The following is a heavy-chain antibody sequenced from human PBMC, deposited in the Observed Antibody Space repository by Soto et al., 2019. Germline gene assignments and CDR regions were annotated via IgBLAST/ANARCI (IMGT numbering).Heavy chain of an antibody. CDR1: GFTFSSYW. CDR2: IKQDGSEK. Sequence: PGGSLRLSCAASGFTFSSYWMSWVRQAPGKGLEWVANIKQDGSEKYYVDSVKGRFTISRDNAKNSLYLQMNSLRAEDTAVYYCARNPYSNYFSYYYYGMDVWGQGTTVTVSS. D-gene: IGHD4-4*01. V-gene: IGHV3-7*01. J-gene: IGHJ6*02. CDR3: ARNPYSNYFSYYYYGMDV.